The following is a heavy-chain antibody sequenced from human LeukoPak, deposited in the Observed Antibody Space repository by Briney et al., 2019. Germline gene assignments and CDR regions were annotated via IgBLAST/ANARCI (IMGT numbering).Heavy chain of an antibody. CDR2: ISSSSSTI. CDR3: AKNREPLDY. D-gene: IGHD1-26*01. V-gene: IGHV3-48*01. J-gene: IGHJ4*02. Sequence: GGSLRLSCAASGFTFSSYSMNWVRQAPGKGLEWVSYISSSSSTIYYADSVKGRFTISRDNSKNTLYLQMNSLRAEDTAVYYCAKNREPLDYWGQGTLVTVSS. CDR1: GFTFSSYS.